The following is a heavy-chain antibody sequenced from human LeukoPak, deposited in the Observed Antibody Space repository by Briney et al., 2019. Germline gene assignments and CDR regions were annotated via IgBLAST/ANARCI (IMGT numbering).Heavy chain of an antibody. Sequence: GASVKVSCKASGYTFTSYGISWVRQAPGQGLEWMGWISAYNGNTIYAQKLQGRVTMTTDTSTSTAYMELRSLRSDDTAVYYCARDVYCSGGSCYPRSGWFDPWGQGTLVTVSS. CDR2: ISAYNGNT. CDR1: GYTFTSYG. V-gene: IGHV1-18*01. D-gene: IGHD2-15*01. J-gene: IGHJ5*02. CDR3: ARDVYCSGGSCYPRSGWFDP.